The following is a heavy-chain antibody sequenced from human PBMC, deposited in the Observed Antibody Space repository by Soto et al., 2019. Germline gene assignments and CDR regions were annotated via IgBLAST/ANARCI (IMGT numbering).Heavy chain of an antibody. J-gene: IGHJ4*02. V-gene: IGHV4-4*07. CDR1: GASISSYY. D-gene: IGHD2-21*01. CDR3: ARDRGYCETTACYLDY. Sequence: SETLSLTCTVSGASISSYYWNWIRQSAGRGLEWIGRIYASGITNYSPSLKSRVAMSVDTSKNLFSLKLNSVTAADTAIYYCARDRGYCETTACYLDYWGQGILVTVSS. CDR2: IYASGIT.